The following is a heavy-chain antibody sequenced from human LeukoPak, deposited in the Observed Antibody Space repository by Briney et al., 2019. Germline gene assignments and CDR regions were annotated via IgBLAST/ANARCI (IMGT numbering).Heavy chain of an antibody. CDR1: GFTFSSYG. CDR2: IWYDGSNK. CDR3: ARGDGYNDAEYLQH. D-gene: IGHD5-24*01. Sequence: GRSLTLSCAASGFTFSSYGMHWVRQAPGKGLEWVAVIWYDGSNKYYGDSVKGRFTISRDNSKKTLYLQMNSLRVEDMAVYYCARGDGYNDAEYLQHWGQGTLVTVS. V-gene: IGHV3-33*01. J-gene: IGHJ1*01.